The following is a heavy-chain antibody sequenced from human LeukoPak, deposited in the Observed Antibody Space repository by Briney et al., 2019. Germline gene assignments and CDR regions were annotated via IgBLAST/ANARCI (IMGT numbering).Heavy chain of an antibody. CDR3: ARANSGSHSYFQH. J-gene: IGHJ1*01. CDR1: GFTFSSYE. CDR2: ISASGGTI. Sequence: PGGSLRLSCAVSGFTFSSYEMNWVRQAPGKGLEWLSYISASGGTIYSADSVKGRFTISRDNSKNTLYLQMDSLRAEDTAVYYCARANSGSHSYFQHWGQGTLVTVSS. D-gene: IGHD1-26*01. V-gene: IGHV3-48*03.